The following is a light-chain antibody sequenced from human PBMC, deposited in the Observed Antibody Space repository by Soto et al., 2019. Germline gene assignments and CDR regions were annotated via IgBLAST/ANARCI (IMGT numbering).Light chain of an antibody. Sequence: VLTQSPGTLSLSPGERTTLSCRASQSVRGNLAWYQQKPGQSPRLLIYGASSRATGIPVRFSGSGSGTDFTLTISSLEPEDFAVYYCQQRSNWPLTFGQGTRLEIK. CDR3: QQRSNWPLT. J-gene: IGKJ5*01. CDR1: QSVRGN. V-gene: IGKV3-11*01. CDR2: GAS.